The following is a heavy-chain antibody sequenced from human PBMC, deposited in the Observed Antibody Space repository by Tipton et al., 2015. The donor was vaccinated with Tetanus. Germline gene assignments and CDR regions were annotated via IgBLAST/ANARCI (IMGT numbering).Heavy chain of an antibody. J-gene: IGHJ4*02. V-gene: IGHV4-34*01. CDR3: ARHPPPYYYGSGSYLDY. Sequence: TLSLTCAVYGGSLSRYYWTWIRQPPGKGLEWIGEVDDSGSTNYSPSLKSRVTLSVDTSKNQFSLRLSSVTAADTAVYFCARHPPPYYYGSGSYLDYWGQGTPVTVSS. CDR1: GGSLSRYY. CDR2: VDDSGST. D-gene: IGHD3-10*01.